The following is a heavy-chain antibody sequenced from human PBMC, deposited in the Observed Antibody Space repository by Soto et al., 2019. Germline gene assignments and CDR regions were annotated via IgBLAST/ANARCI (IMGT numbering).Heavy chain of an antibody. J-gene: IGHJ6*02. CDR2: IIPILGIA. V-gene: IGHV1-69*08. CDR1: GGTFSSYT. D-gene: IGHD1-1*01. Sequence: QVQLVQSGAEVKKPGSSVKVSCKASGGTFSSYTISWVRQAPGQGLEWMGRIIPILGIADYAQKFQGRVTMTADESTTTAYMELNRLRSEDTAVYYCAREQVILGTVGMDVWGQGTTITVSS. CDR3: AREQVILGTVGMDV.